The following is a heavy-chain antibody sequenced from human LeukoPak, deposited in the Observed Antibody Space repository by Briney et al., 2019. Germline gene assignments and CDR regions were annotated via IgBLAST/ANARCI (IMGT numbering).Heavy chain of an antibody. V-gene: IGHV3-7*01. J-gene: IGHJ4*02. Sequence: GGSLRLSXAASGFSFSSYWMSWVRQAPGKGPEWVANIKQDGGEKYYVDSVKGRFIIFRHNAKNSLYLQMNSLRVEDTAVYYCAREDHSNYNYWGQGTLVTVSS. D-gene: IGHD4-11*01. CDR2: IKQDGGEK. CDR1: GFSFSSYW. CDR3: AREDHSNYNY.